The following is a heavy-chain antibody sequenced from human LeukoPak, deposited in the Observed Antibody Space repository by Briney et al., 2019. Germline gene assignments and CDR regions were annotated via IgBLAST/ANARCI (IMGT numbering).Heavy chain of an antibody. Sequence: SETLSLTCTVSGGSISSGGYYWSWIRQHPGKGLEWIGYIYYSGSTYYNPSLKGRVTISVDKSKNQFSLKLSSVTAADTAVYYCARDLAVSSSSNWFDPWGQGTLVTVSS. CDR3: ARDLAVSSSSNWFDP. D-gene: IGHD6-6*01. J-gene: IGHJ5*02. V-gene: IGHV4-31*03. CDR1: GGSISSGGYY. CDR2: IYYSGST.